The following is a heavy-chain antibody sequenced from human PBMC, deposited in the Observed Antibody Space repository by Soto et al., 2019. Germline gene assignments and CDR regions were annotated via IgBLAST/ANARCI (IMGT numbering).Heavy chain of an antibody. CDR1: GGTFSSYA. CDR3: ARGGVLRYYDSSGYNKGAFDI. Sequence: SVKVSCKASGGTFSSYAISWVREAPGQGLEWMGGMIPIFGTAKYAQMVQGRVTITADESTSTACMELSSLRSEDTAVYYTARGGVLRYYDSSGYNKGAFDIWGQGTMVTVSS. V-gene: IGHV1-69*13. D-gene: IGHD3-22*01. CDR2: MIPIFGTA. J-gene: IGHJ3*02.